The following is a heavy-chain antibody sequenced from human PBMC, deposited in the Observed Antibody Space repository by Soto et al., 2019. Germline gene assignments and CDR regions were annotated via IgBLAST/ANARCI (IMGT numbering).Heavy chain of an antibody. V-gene: IGHV3-23*01. Sequence: GGSLRLSCAASGFSFTNFAMSWVRQAPGKGLEWVAGIGASGDITWYADSVKGRLSISRDNSKNTLYLQLNSLRFEDTAVYYCAKDDFTDRGDDYFDYWGPGTLVTISS. D-gene: IGHD2-21*02. J-gene: IGHJ4*02. CDR3: AKDDFTDRGDDYFDY. CDR2: IGASGDIT. CDR1: GFSFTNFA.